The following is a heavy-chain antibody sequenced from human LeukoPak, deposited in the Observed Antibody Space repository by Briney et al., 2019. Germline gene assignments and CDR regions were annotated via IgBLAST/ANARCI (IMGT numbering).Heavy chain of an antibody. CDR2: LNWNSGGI. CDR1: GFTFDDYA. CDR3: AREKTYYYDSSGYPALDY. D-gene: IGHD3-22*01. Sequence: PGGSLRLSCAASGFTFDDYAMHWVRQAPGKGLEWVSGLNWNSGGIVYADSVKGRFTISRDNAKNTLFLQMNSLRAEDTAVYYCAREKTYYYDSSGYPALDYWGQGTLVTVSS. J-gene: IGHJ4*02. V-gene: IGHV3-9*01.